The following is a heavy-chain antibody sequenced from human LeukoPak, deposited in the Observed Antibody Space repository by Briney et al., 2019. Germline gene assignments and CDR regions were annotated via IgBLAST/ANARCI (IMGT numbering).Heavy chain of an antibody. CDR3: ARGDGGSYGGRFDY. J-gene: IGHJ4*02. V-gene: IGHV3-30-3*01. CDR1: GFTFSSYA. D-gene: IGHD1-26*01. CDR2: MSHDGSVK. Sequence: GRSLRLSCAASGFTFSSYAMHWVRQAPGKGLEWVAVMSHDGSVKIYADSVQGRFTIYRDNARNTLYLQMNSLRTEDTAVYYCARGDGGSYGGRFDYWGQGTLVTVSS.